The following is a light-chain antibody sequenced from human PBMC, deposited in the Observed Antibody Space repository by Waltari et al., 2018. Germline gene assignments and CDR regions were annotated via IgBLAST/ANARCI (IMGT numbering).Light chain of an antibody. V-gene: IGKV1-39*01. CDR2: DAS. CDR1: LGIDAF. Sequence: DIQMTQSPSSLSASVGDRVTITCRASLGIDAFLNWYQQQPGKAPKLLIYDASTLQRVVPPRFSGTRIGTDFSLTISDLQPEDFATYFCQQSYSAPFTFGRGTRLE. J-gene: IGKJ5*01. CDR3: QQSYSAPFT.